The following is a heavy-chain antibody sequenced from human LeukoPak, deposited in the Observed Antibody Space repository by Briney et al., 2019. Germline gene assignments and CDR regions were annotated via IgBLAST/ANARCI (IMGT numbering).Heavy chain of an antibody. V-gene: IGHV1-2*02. CDR3: ASEAYCSGGRCSVQKVAS. J-gene: IGHJ5*02. CDR1: GYTFTAYY. CDR2: IDSKNGDT. Sequence: ASVKVSCKASGYTFTAYYMHWVRQAPGQGLEWMGWIDSKNGDTKYAQKFQSRLTITRDTSIGIAYMELRSLTSDDTAVYCASEAYCSGGRCSVQKVASWGQGTPVTVSS. D-gene: IGHD2-15*01.